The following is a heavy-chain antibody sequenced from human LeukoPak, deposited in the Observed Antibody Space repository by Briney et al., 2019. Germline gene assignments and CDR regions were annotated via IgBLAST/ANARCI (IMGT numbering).Heavy chain of an antibody. CDR1: GGSISSHY. CDR3: ARANRVYYYYYGMDV. J-gene: IGHJ6*02. V-gene: IGHV4-59*11. CDR2: IYYSGST. Sequence: SETLSLTCTVSGGSISSHYWSWIRQPPGKGLEWIGYIYYSGSTNYNPSLKSRVTISVDTSKNQFSLKLSSVTAADTAVYYCARANRVYYYYYGMDVWGQGTTVTVSS.